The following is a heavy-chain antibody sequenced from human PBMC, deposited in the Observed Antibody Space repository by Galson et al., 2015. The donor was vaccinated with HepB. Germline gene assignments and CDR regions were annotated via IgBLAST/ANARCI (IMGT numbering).Heavy chain of an antibody. CDR3: ARGPNYDFWSGLPV. V-gene: IGHV1-69*13. CDR2: IIPIFGIA. CDR1: GGTFSSYA. D-gene: IGHD3-3*01. Sequence: SVKVSCKASGGTFSSYAISWVRQAPGQGLEWMGGIIPIFGIANYAQKFQGRVTITADESTSTAYMELSSLRSEDTAVYYCARGPNYDFWSGLPVWGQGTLVTVSS. J-gene: IGHJ4*02.